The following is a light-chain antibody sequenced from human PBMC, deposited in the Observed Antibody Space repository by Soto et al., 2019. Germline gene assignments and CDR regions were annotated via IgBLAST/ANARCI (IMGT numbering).Light chain of an antibody. Sequence: IVLTQSPATLSLSPGERATLSCRASQSVSSYLAWYQQKPGQAPRLLIHGTSYRATGIPDRFRGSGSGTDFILTISRLEPEDFAVYYCQQYGSSPTFGQGTKVDIK. V-gene: IGKV3-20*01. J-gene: IGKJ1*01. CDR3: QQYGSSPT. CDR1: QSVSSY. CDR2: GTS.